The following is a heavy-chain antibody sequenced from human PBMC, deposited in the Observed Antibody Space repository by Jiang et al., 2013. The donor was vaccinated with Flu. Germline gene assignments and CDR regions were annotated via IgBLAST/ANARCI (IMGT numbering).Heavy chain of an antibody. J-gene: IGHJ3*02. Sequence: QLLESGGGVVQPGRSLRLSCAASGFTFSSYGMYWVRQAPGKGLEWVAVISYDGSEKYYGDSVKGRFTISRDNSKNTLYLQMNSLRAEDTAVYYCAKKAGPNPTPDAFDIWGQGTMVTVSS. V-gene: IGHV3-30*18. CDR2: ISYDGSEK. CDR3: AKKAGPNPTPDAFDI. CDR1: GFTFSSYG. D-gene: IGHD2-15*01.